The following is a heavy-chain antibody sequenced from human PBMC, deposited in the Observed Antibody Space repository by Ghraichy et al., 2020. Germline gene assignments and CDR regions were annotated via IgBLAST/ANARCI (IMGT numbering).Heavy chain of an antibody. D-gene: IGHD2-15*01. V-gene: IGHV4-34*01. J-gene: IGHJ4*02. Sequence: SETLSLTCAVYGGSFSGYYWSWIRQPPGKGLEWIGEINHSGSTNYNPSLKSRVTISVDTSKNQFSLKLSSVTAADTAVYYCARAYRSVERRVVVAVTVDYWGQGTLVTVSS. CDR1: GGSFSGYY. CDR3: ARAYRSVERRVVVAVTVDY. CDR2: INHSGST.